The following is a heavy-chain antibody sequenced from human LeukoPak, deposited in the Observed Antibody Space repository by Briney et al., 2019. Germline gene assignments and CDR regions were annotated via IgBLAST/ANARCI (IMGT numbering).Heavy chain of an antibody. D-gene: IGHD1-7*01. V-gene: IGHV4-38-2*01. CDR3: ARLPYDWNYWFDP. Sequence: SETLSLTCAVSGYSISSGYYWGWIRQPPGKGLEGIGSIYHTGNTYYNPSLKSPVAMSVDTSKNQFSLKLSSVTAADTAVYYCARLPYDWNYWFDPWGQGTLVTVSS. CDR2: IYHTGNT. J-gene: IGHJ5*02. CDR1: GYSISSGYY.